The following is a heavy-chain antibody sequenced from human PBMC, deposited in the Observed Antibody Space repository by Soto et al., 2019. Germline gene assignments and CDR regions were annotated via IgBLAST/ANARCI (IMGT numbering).Heavy chain of an antibody. D-gene: IGHD3-16*01. J-gene: IGHJ6*02. V-gene: IGHV3-23*01. CDR2: ITGFGSTT. CDR1: GFTFKPFA. CDR3: AKVRTSVGGRGRGALDL. Sequence: EVQLLESGGGLVQPGGSLRLSCAASGFTFKPFAMSWVRQAPGKGLEWVAAITGFGSTTYYADSLQGRVTVSRDNSHEPLYLQLASLRGGGKAGYFCAKVRTSVGGRGRGALDLWGQGTTVTVSS.